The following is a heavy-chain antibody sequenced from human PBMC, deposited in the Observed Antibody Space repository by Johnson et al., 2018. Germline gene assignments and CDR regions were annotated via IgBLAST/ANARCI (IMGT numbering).Heavy chain of an antibody. Sequence: QVQLQESGGGVVQXGRSXRLXCAASGFTFSSYGMHWVRQAPGKGLEWVAVIWYDGSNKYYVDSVKGRLTIARDNAKNSLYLQMNSLRAEDTALYYCAKDKTERSPDYGDSRRYYYYGMDVWGQGTTVTVSS. CDR1: GFTFSSYG. V-gene: IGHV3-30*18. CDR3: AKDKTERSPDYGDSRRYYYYGMDV. D-gene: IGHD4-17*01. J-gene: IGHJ6*02. CDR2: IWYDGSNK.